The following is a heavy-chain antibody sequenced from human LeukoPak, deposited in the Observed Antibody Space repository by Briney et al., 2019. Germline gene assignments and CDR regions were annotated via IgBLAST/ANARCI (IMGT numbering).Heavy chain of an antibody. CDR1: GXTFSSYG. J-gene: IGHJ4*02. CDR2: IWYDGSNK. Sequence: GGSLRLSCAASGXTFSSYGMHWVRQAPGKGLEWVAVIWYDGSNKYYADSVKGRFTISRDNSKNTLYLQMNSLRAEDTAVYYCATEQWLGHYFDYWGQGTLVTVSS. V-gene: IGHV3-33*01. D-gene: IGHD6-19*01. CDR3: ATEQWLGHYFDY.